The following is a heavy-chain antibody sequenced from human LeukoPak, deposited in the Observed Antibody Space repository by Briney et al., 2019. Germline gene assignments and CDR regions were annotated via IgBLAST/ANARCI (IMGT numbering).Heavy chain of an antibody. CDR1: GGSFSGYY. Sequence: SEALSLTCAVYGGSFSGYYWSWIRQPPGKGLEWIGEINHSGSTNYNPSLKSRVTISVDTSKNQFSLKLSSVTAADTAVYYCARGLSWDYGGNRNPDFDYWGQGTLVTVSS. D-gene: IGHD4-23*01. J-gene: IGHJ4*02. V-gene: IGHV4-34*01. CDR2: INHSGST. CDR3: ARGLSWDYGGNRNPDFDY.